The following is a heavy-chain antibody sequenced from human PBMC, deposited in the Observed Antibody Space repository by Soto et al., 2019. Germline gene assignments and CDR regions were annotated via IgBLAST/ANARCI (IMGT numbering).Heavy chain of an antibody. CDR1: GGTFSSYA. D-gene: IGHD6-19*01. CDR3: ASPVAVAGTRSLGY. J-gene: IGHJ4*02. V-gene: IGHV1-69*06. CDR2: IIPIFGTA. Sequence: VNVSCKASGGTFSSYAISWVRQAPGQGLEWMGGIIPIFGTANYAQKFQGRVTITADKSTSTAYMELSSLRSEDTAVYYCASPVAVAGTRSLGYWGQGTLVTVSS.